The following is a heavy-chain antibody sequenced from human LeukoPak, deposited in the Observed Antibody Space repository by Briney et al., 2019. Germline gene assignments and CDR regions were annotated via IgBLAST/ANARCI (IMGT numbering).Heavy chain of an antibody. J-gene: IGHJ4*02. Sequence: ASVKVSCEASGYTFTGYYMHWVRQAPGQGLEWMGWINPNSGGTNYAQQFQGWVTMTRDMSTSTVYMELSSLRSEDTAVYYCARDKYDILTGYRPFDYWGQGTLVTVSS. CDR3: ARDKYDILTGYRPFDY. CDR1: GYTFTGYY. CDR2: INPNSGGT. D-gene: IGHD3-9*01. V-gene: IGHV1-2*04.